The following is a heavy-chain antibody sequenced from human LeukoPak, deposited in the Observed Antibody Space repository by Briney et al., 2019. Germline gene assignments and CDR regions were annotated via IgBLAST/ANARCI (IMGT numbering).Heavy chain of an antibody. V-gene: IGHV5-51*01. D-gene: IGHD1-7*01. CDR1: GATFRDTY. CDR3: ARFLHGNSLDY. Sequence: GESLQISVQASGATFRDTYIAWVRQMAGKGLEWVGIVYFDGSDTRYSPSFQGQVTISVDQSISRAYLQWTSLKTSDTAMYYCARFLHGNSLDYWGQGTLVTVSS. CDR2: VYFDGSDT. J-gene: IGHJ4*02.